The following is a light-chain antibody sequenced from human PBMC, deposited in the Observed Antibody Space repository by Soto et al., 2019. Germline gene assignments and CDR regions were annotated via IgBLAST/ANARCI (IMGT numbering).Light chain of an antibody. V-gene: IGLV2-14*01. CDR3: SSYTSSSVYV. Sequence: QSVLTQPASVSGSPGQSITISCTGTSSDVGGYNYVSWYQQHPGKAPKLMIYDVSNRPSGVSNHFSGSKSGNTASLTISGLQAEDEADYYCSSYTSSSVYVFGTGTKVTVL. CDR2: DVS. CDR1: SSDVGGYNY. J-gene: IGLJ1*01.